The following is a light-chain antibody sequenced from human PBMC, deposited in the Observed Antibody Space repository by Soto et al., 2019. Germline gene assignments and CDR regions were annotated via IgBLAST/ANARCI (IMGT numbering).Light chain of an antibody. CDR3: QQYENRPLT. CDR1: QDIRNH. V-gene: IGKV1-33*01. J-gene: IGKJ4*01. CDR2: DAS. Sequence: DIQMTQSPSSLSASVGDRVTITCQASQDIRNHLNWYQQKPGKAPNLLINDASNLETGVPSRFSGSGSGTDFTFTITSLQPEDIATYYCQQYENRPLTFGGGTNVDIK.